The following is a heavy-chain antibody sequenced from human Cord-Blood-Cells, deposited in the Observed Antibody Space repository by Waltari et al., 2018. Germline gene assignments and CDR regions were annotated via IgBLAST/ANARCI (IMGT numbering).Heavy chain of an antibody. V-gene: IGHV4-39*01. J-gene: IGHJ4*02. Sequence: QLQLQESGPGLVKPSETLSLTCTVSGGSISSSSYYWGWIRQPPGKGLEWIGSIYYSGSPYSNPSLKGRVTISVDTSKNQFSLKLSSVTAADTAVYYCASYLVYYYDSSGYFDYWGQGTLVTVSS. D-gene: IGHD3-22*01. CDR3: ASYLVYYYDSSGYFDY. CDR2: IYYSGSP. CDR1: GGSISSSSYY.